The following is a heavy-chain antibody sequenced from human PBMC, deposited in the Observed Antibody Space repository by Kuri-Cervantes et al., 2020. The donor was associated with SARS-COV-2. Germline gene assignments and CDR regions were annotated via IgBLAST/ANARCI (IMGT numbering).Heavy chain of an antibody. D-gene: IGHD2-2*02. CDR1: GFTFDDYA. CDR3: TRELVVPAAIYPDAFDI. Sequence: GGSLRLSCAASGFTFDDYARHWVRQAPGKGLEWVSGISWNSGSIGYADSVKGRFTISRDNAKNSLYLQMNSLKTEDTAVYYCTRELVVPAAIYPDAFDIWGQGTMVTVSS. J-gene: IGHJ3*02. CDR2: ISWNSGSI. V-gene: IGHV3-9*01.